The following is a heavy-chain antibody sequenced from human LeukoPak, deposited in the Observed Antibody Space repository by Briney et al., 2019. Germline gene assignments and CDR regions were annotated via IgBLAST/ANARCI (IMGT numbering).Heavy chain of an antibody. Sequence: GESLKISCKGSGYNFSTYWTAWVRQMPGKGLEWMGIIYPGDSDIRYSPSFQGQVTISADKSISTAYLRWSSLKASDSAMYYCARRMVRGVITSPFDYWGQGTLVTVSS. J-gene: IGHJ4*02. CDR3: ARRMVRGVITSPFDY. CDR1: GYNFSTYW. V-gene: IGHV5-51*01. CDR2: IYPGDSDI. D-gene: IGHD3-10*01.